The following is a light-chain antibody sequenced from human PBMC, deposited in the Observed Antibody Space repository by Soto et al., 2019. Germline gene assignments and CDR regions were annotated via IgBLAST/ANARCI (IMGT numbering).Light chain of an antibody. CDR2: EVS. J-gene: IGLJ3*02. CDR1: RDDVGGYNY. V-gene: IGLV2-14*01. Sequence: QPVLTQPASVSGSPGQSITISCTGTRDDVGGYNYVSWYQQYPGKAPKLMIYEVSYRPSGVSNRFSGSRSGHTASLSISGLQAEDEADYYCSAYTNSGTLVFGGGTKLTVL. CDR3: SAYTNSGTLV.